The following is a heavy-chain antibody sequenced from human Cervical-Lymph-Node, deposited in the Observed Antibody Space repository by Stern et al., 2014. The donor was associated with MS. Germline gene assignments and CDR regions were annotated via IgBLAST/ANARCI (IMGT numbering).Heavy chain of an antibody. V-gene: IGHV1-69*09. D-gene: IGHD2-15*01. Sequence: VQLLQSGAEVKKPGSSMNVSCKTSGGTFSSSYAITWMRQAPGQGLEWMGRIIPILGLANYAQKFQGRVVITADKSTSTAYMELSSLTPEDTAVYYCARGVVSNRAAATLHNLFDPWGQGTLVTVSS. J-gene: IGHJ5*02. CDR1: GGTFSSSYA. CDR2: IIPILGLA. CDR3: ARGVVSNRAAATLHNLFDP.